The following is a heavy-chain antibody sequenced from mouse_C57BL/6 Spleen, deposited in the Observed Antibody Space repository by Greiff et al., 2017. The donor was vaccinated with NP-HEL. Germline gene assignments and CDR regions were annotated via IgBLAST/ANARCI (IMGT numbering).Heavy chain of an antibody. V-gene: IGHV14-1*01. D-gene: IGHD2-4*01. Sequence: DVKLVESGAELVRPGASVKLSCTASGFNIKDYYMHWVKQRPEQGLEWIGRIDPEDGDTEYAPKFQGKATMTADTSSNTAYLQLSSLTSEDTAVYYCTTSPLYYDYVSFAYWGQGTLVTVSA. CDR1: GFNIKDYY. CDR3: TTSPLYYDYVSFAY. CDR2: IDPEDGDT. J-gene: IGHJ3*01.